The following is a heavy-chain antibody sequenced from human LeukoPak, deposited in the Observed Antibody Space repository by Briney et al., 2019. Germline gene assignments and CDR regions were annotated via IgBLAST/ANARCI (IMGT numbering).Heavy chain of an antibody. Sequence: GRSLRLSCAASGFTFSSYGMHWVRQAPGKGLEWEAVISYDGSNKYYADSVKGRFTISRDNSKNTLYLQMNSLRAEDTAVYYCARGRYSSRSGGYYFDIWGQGTLVTASS. CDR2: ISYDGSNK. CDR1: GFTFSSYG. J-gene: IGHJ4*02. V-gene: IGHV3-30*03. D-gene: IGHD2-2*01. CDR3: ARGRYSSRSGGYYFDI.